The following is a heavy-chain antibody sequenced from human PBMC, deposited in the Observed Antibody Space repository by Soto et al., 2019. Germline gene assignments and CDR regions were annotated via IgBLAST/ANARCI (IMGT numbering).Heavy chain of an antibody. CDR2: IYKSTTT. D-gene: IGHD2-15*01. J-gene: IGHJ5*01. CDR3: ARGRYCLTGRCFPNWFDS. V-gene: IGHV4-30-4*01. CDR1: GDSISTVDYF. Sequence: QVHLLESGPGLVKPSQTLSLTCSVSGDSISTVDYFWAWIRQPPGQALEYIGYIYKSTTTYYNPSFESRVAIFLDTSKSQFSRNVTSVTAADPAMYFCARGRYCLTGRCFPNWFDSWGQGTLVTVSS.